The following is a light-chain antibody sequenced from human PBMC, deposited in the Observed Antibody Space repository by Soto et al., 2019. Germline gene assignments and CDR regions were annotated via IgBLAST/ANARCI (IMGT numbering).Light chain of an antibody. CDR1: QSVTSSY. Sequence: EIVLTQSPGTLSLSPGERATLSCRASQSVTSSYLAWYQLKPGQAPRLVIYGASSRATGIPDRFSGSGSGTDFTLTISRLEPEYFAVYSCQQYSSSPWTFGQGTKVEIK. V-gene: IGKV3-20*01. CDR3: QQYSSSPWT. J-gene: IGKJ1*01. CDR2: GAS.